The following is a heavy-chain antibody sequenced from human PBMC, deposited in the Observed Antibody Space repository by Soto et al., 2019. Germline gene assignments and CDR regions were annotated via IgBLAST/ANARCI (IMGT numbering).Heavy chain of an antibody. Sequence: QITLKESGPTLVKPTQTLTLTCTFSGFSLTTVGLGVGWIRQPPGKALDWLGIIYWDDDERYSPSLNGRVTFIKDTSKNQVVLTMTNMDPGDTATYYCAHRNSRMFAFDIWGQGTLVTVSS. CDR3: AHRNSRMFAFDI. CDR2: IYWDDDE. J-gene: IGHJ3*02. V-gene: IGHV2-5*02. CDR1: GFSLTTVGLG. D-gene: IGHD3-10*02.